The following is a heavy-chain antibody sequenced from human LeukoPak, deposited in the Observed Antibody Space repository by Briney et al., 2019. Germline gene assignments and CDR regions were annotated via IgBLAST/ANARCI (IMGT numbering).Heavy chain of an antibody. V-gene: IGHV3-23*01. J-gene: IGHJ3*02. CDR1: KFNFNTYG. CDR3: AKDPNGDYIGTFDI. D-gene: IGHD4-17*01. CDR2: ISSSGGST. Sequence: GGSLRLSCATSKFNFNTYGMTWVRQAPGKGLEWVSSISSSGGSTQYAASVQGRFTISRDNSKNTLYLQMNSLRAEDTAVYYCAKDPNGDYIGTFDIWGQGTMVTVSS.